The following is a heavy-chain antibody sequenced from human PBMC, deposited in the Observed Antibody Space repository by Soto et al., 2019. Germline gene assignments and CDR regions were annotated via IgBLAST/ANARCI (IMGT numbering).Heavy chain of an antibody. CDR2: ISPKSGGT. J-gene: IGHJ6*02. D-gene: IGHD2-8*01. CDR1: GYSFTDYH. Sequence: QVQLVQSGAEVKKPGASVRVSCKASGYSFTDYHIHWVRQAPGQGLEWLGRISPKSGGTSTAQKFKGWVTMTRDRSISTVYMELTRLRSDDTAVYFCARGHSTDCSNGVCSFFYNHEMDVWGQGTTVTVSS. CDR3: ARGHSTDCSNGVCSFFYNHEMDV. V-gene: IGHV1-2*04.